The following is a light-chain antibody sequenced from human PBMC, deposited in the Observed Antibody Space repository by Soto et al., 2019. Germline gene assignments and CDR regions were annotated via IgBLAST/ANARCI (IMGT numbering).Light chain of an antibody. CDR3: SSFTTNYFYV. CDR1: SSDIGSNNL. CDR2: EGS. V-gene: IGLV2-14*02. Sequence: QSALTQPASVSGSPGQSITISCTGSSSDIGSNNLVSWYQQHPGKAPKLMIYEGSKRPSGVSSRFSGSKSGNTASLTISGLQAEDEADYYCSSFTTNYFYVFGPGTKLTVL. J-gene: IGLJ1*01.